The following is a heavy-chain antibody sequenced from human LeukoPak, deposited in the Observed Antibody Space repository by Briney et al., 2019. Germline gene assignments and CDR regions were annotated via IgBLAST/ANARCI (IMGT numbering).Heavy chain of an antibody. J-gene: IGHJ4*02. CDR1: GFTFNTYG. D-gene: IGHD3-22*01. V-gene: IGHV3-33*01. CDR3: ARGARPGSSGYCDF. Sequence: PGRSLRLSCAASGFTFNTYGMHWVRQAPGKGLEWVSVIWYDGSDKYYADSVKGRFTISRDNSKNTLYLQMNSLGAEDTAVYYCARGARPGSSGYCDFWGQGTLVTVSS. CDR2: IWYDGSDK.